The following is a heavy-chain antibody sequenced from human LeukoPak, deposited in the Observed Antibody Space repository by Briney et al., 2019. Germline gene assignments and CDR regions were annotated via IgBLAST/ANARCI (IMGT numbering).Heavy chain of an antibody. CDR3: ARGGTDILLEPPAIPFDY. Sequence: PGGSLRLSCAASGLAFSAYKMHWVRQAPGKGLVWVSRINTDGRSTSYADSVKGRFTVSRDNSKDTLYLQMNSLRADDTAVYYCARGGTDILLEPPAIPFDYWGQGALVTVSS. V-gene: IGHV3-74*01. CDR2: INTDGRST. J-gene: IGHJ4*02. D-gene: IGHD2-8*01. CDR1: GLAFSAYK.